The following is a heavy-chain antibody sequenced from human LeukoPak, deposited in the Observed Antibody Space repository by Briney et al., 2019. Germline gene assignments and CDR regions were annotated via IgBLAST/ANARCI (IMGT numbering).Heavy chain of an antibody. D-gene: IGHD7-27*01. CDR2: ITGSSTWT. CDR3: ARELVSLGTGYFDL. Sequence: AGGSLRLSCEASGFTFGTYGMTWVRQAPGKGLEWVSGITGSSTWTYYADSVRGRFTISRDNSKNTLHLQMNNLTAYDTAIYYCARELVSLGTGYFDLWGRGTLVTVSS. V-gene: IGHV3-23*01. CDR1: GFTFGTYG. J-gene: IGHJ2*01.